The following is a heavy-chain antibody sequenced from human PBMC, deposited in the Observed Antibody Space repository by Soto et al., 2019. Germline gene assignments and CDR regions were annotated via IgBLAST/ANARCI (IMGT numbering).Heavy chain of an antibody. CDR3: ARYRRQQGIAAVGWFDP. CDR1: GFTFSSYW. J-gene: IGHJ5*02. CDR2: IKQDGSEK. D-gene: IGHD6-13*01. V-gene: IGHV3-7*01. Sequence: GGSLRLSCAASGFTFSSYWMSWVRQAPGKGLEWVANIKQDGSEKYYVDSVKGRFTISRDNAKNSLYLQMNSLRAEDTAVYYCARYRRQQGIAAVGWFDPWGQGTLVTVSS.